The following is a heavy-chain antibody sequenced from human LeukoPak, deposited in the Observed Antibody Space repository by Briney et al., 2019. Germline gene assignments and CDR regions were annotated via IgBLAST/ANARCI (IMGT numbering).Heavy chain of an antibody. D-gene: IGHD6-6*01. Sequence: ASVKVSCKASGYTFTGYYMHWVRQAPVQGLEWMVWINPNSGGTNYAQKFQGRVTMTRETSISTAYMELSRPRSDDTAVYYCARDLLGSSSLRYYYYYMDVWGKGTTVTVSS. J-gene: IGHJ6*03. V-gene: IGHV1-2*02. CDR2: INPNSGGT. CDR1: GYTFTGYY. CDR3: ARDLLGSSSLRYYYYYMDV.